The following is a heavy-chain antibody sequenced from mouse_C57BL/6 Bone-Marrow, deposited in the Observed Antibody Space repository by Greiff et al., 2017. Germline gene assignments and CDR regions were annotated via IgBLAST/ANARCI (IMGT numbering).Heavy chain of an antibody. Sequence: VQLKQPGPELVKPGASVKISCKASGYSFTDYWMNWVKQSNGKSLEWIGVINPNYGTTSYNQKFKGKATLTVDQSSTTAYMQLNILTSEDSAVYYGARGYDYDYAMDYWGQGTSVTVSS. CDR1: GYSFTDYW. J-gene: IGHJ4*01. D-gene: IGHD2-4*01. CDR3: ARGYDYDYAMDY. CDR2: INPNYGTT. V-gene: IGHV1-39*01.